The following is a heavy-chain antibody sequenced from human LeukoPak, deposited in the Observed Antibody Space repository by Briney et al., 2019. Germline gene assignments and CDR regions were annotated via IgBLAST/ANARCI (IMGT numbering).Heavy chain of an antibody. V-gene: IGHV1-18*01. CDR3: ARARNKAYSLWFDP. Sequence: ASVKVSCKASGYTFTSYGISWVRQAPGQGLEWMGWISAYNGNTNYAQKLQGRVTMTTDTSTSTAYMELRSLRSDDTAVYYCARARNKAYSLWFDPWGQGTLVTVSS. CDR1: GYTFTSYG. D-gene: IGHD4-11*01. CDR2: ISAYNGNT. J-gene: IGHJ5*02.